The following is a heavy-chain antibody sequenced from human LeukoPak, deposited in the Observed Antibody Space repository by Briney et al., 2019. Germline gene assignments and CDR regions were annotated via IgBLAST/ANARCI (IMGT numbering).Heavy chain of an antibody. J-gene: IGHJ4*02. CDR2: INHRGST. CDR3: ARQTGSGLFILP. V-gene: IGHV4-34*01. CDR1: GGSFSGYY. D-gene: IGHD3/OR15-3a*01. Sequence: SETLSLTCAVYGGSFSGYYWSWIRRPPGKGLEWIGEINHRGSTNYNPSLKSRVTISVDTSKNQFSLRLTSVTAADTAVYYCARQTGSGLFILPGGQGTLVTVSS.